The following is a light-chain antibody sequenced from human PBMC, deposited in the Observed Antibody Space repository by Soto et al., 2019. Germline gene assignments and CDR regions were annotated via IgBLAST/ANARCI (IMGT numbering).Light chain of an antibody. CDR2: GAS. CDR1: QSVSSSY. Sequence: EIVLTQSPGTLSLSPGERATLSCRASQSVSSSYLAWYQQRPGQAPRLLIYGASNRATGIPDRFTGSESGTDFTLTISRLEPEDFAVYYCQQYDRSPLTFGGGTKVDI. V-gene: IGKV3-20*01. CDR3: QQYDRSPLT. J-gene: IGKJ4*01.